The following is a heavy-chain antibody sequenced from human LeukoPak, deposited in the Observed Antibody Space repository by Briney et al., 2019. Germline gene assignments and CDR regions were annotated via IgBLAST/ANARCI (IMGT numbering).Heavy chain of an antibody. CDR1: GYIFTDYY. J-gene: IGHJ4*02. V-gene: IGHV1/OR15-1*04. CDR2: INPNSGGT. D-gene: IGHD6-13*01. Sequence: ASVKVSCKASGYIFTDYYMHWVRQAPGQELGWMGRINPNSGGTNYAQKFQGRVTMTRDTSISTAYLQWSSLKASDTAMYYCARQGSSSFDYWGQGTLVTVSS. CDR3: ARQGSSSFDY.